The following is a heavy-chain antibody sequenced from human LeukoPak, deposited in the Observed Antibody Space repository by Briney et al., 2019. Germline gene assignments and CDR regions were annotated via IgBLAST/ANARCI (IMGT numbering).Heavy chain of an antibody. Sequence: GGSLRLSCAASGFTFSSYGMHWVRQAPGKGLEWVAVISYDGSNKYYADSVKGRYTISRDNSKNTLYLQMNSLRAEDTAVYCCAKDARLFMTTVTTTPDYWGQGTLVTVSS. V-gene: IGHV3-30*18. CDR3: AKDARLFMTTVTTTPDY. CDR2: ISYDGSNK. D-gene: IGHD4-11*01. CDR1: GFTFSSYG. J-gene: IGHJ4*02.